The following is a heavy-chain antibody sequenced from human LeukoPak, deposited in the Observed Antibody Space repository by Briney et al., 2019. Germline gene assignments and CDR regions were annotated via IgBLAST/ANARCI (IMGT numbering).Heavy chain of an antibody. CDR3: ARSKFGSYFDY. CDR2: VYTSGGT. J-gene: IGHJ4*02. V-gene: IGHV4-61*02. CDR1: GGSISSGSYY. Sequence: SETLSLTCTVSGGSISSGSYYWSWIRQPAGEGLEWIGRVYTSGGTNDNPSLESRVSISIDTSKNQFSLKLSSVTAADTAVYYCARSKFGSYFDYWGQGTLVTVSS. D-gene: IGHD3-16*01.